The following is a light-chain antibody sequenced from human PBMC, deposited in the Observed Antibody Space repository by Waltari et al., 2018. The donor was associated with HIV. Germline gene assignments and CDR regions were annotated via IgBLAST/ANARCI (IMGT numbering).Light chain of an antibody. CDR2: DGS. J-gene: IGKJ4*01. Sequence: IQFTQSPSSLSASVGDRVTITCRASQGISSALAWYQQKAGKAPKLLIYDGSSLESGVPSRFSGTGSGTDFTLIISSLQPEDFATYYCQQFKSYPHTFGGGTKVEIK. CDR3: QQFKSYPHT. V-gene: IGKV1-13*02. CDR1: QGISSA.